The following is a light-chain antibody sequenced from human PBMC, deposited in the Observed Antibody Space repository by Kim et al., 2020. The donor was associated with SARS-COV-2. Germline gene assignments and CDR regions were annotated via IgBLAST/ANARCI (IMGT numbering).Light chain of an antibody. J-gene: IGKJ4*02. CDR2: GAY. CDR3: QQYYLWPRT. CDR1: QRINNN. Sequence: VSTREEVNRSCRASQRINNNVDWYHQKPGQAPRLGIYGAYTRATGIPARFSGSGSGTEFTLTISSLQPEDSAVYYCQQYYLWPRTYGVGTKVDIK. V-gene: IGKV3-15*01.